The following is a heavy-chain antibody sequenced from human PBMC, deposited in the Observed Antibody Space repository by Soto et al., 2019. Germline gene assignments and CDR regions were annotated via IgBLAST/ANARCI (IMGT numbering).Heavy chain of an antibody. CDR1: GGSISSYY. Sequence: SETLSLTCTVSGGSISSYYWSWIRQPPGKGLEWIGYISYSGSTNYNPSLKSRVTISVDMSKNQFSLKLSSVTAADTAVYYCARDAMTKVIPYYSYFAMDVWGKGTTVT. D-gene: IGHD4-17*01. CDR3: ARDAMTKVIPYYSYFAMDV. CDR2: ISYSGST. J-gene: IGHJ6*04. V-gene: IGHV4-59*01.